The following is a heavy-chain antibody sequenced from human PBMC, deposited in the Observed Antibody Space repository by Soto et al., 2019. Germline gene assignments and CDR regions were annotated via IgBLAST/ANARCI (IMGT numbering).Heavy chain of an antibody. J-gene: IGHJ5*02. V-gene: IGHV1-69*12. CDR2: IIPIFGTA. CDR3: ARGERITIFGVANWFDP. CDR1: GGTFSSYA. Sequence: QVQLVQSGAEVKKPGSSVKVSCKASGGTFSSYAISWVRQAPGQGLEWMGGIIPIFGTANYAQKFQGRVTITADESTSTAYMELSSLRSKDTAVYYCARGERITIFGVANWFDPWGQGTLVTVSS. D-gene: IGHD3-3*01.